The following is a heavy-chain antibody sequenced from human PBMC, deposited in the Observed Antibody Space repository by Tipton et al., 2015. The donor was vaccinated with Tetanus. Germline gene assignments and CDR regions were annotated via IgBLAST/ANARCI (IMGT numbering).Heavy chain of an antibody. CDR2: IRSKANNYET. J-gene: IGHJ4*02. CDR1: GFTFNTYA. Sequence: SLRLSCAASGFTFNTYALNWVRQAPGKGLEWVGRIRSKANNYETVHVASVKDRFTLSRDDSKNTAYLQMNSLKTEDTAVYYCNRGWWLPEWGQGTLVTVAS. D-gene: IGHD5-12*01. CDR3: NRGWWLPE. V-gene: IGHV3-73*01.